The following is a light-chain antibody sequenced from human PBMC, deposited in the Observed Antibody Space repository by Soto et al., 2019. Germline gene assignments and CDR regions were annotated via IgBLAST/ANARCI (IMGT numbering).Light chain of an antibody. CDR1: NSRSGSNY. Sequence: QSVLPQPPSASGTPGQRVTISCSTSNSRSGSNYVYWYQQLPGTAPKLLIYRNDQRPSGVPDRFSGSNSGTSASLAISGLRSEDEADYYCAKWDDSLRVYVFGTGTKVTVL. CDR2: RND. J-gene: IGLJ1*01. V-gene: IGLV1-47*01. CDR3: AKWDDSLRVYV.